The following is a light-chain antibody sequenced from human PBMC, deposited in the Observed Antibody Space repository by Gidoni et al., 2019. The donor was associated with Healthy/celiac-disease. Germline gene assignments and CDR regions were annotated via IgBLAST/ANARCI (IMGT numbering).Light chain of an antibody. CDR3: QQYYSTPPT. CDR1: QSVLYSSNNKNY. V-gene: IGKV4-1*01. Sequence: IVMTQSPDSLAVSLGERATINCKSSQSVLYSSNNKNYLAWYQQKPGQPPKLLIYWASTRESGVPDRFSGSGSGTDFTLTISSLQAEEVAVYYCQQYYSTPPTFGQGTKLEIK. CDR2: WAS. J-gene: IGKJ2*01.